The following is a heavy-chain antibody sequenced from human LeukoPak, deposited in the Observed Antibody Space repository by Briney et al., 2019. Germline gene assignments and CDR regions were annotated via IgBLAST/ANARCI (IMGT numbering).Heavy chain of an antibody. CDR2: INPNSGGT. CDR1: GYTSTGYY. J-gene: IGHJ6*03. D-gene: IGHD1-26*01. CDR3: ARVQALLYYYYMDV. Sequence: ASVKVSCKASGYTSTGYYMHWVRQAPGQGLEWMGWINPNSGGTNYAQKFQGRVTMTRDTSISTAYMELSRLRSDDTAVYYCARVQALLYYYYMDVWGKGTTVTVSS. V-gene: IGHV1-2*02.